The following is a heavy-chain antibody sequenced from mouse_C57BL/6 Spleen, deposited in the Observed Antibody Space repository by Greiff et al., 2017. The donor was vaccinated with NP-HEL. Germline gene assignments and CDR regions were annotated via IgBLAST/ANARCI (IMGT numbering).Heavy chain of an antibody. Sequence: QVQLKQSGAELARPGASVKLSCKASGYTFTSYGISWVKQRTGQGLEWIGEIYPRSGNTYYNEKFKGKATLTADKSSSTAYMELRSLTSEDSAVYFCARLRRVASYAMDYWGQGTSVTVSS. V-gene: IGHV1-81*01. CDR2: IYPRSGNT. CDR1: GYTFTSYG. J-gene: IGHJ4*01. CDR3: ARLRRVASYAMDY. D-gene: IGHD1-1*02.